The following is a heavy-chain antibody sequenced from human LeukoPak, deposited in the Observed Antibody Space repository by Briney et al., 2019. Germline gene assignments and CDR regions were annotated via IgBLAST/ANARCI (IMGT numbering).Heavy chain of an antibody. J-gene: IGHJ4*02. V-gene: IGHV1-46*01. Sequence: RQAXXXGLEWMGMIYPRDGSTSYAQKFQGRVTVTRDTSTSTVHMELSGLRSEDTAVYYCARDQEGFDYWGQGTLVTVSS. CDR2: IYPRDGST. CDR3: ARDQEGFDY.